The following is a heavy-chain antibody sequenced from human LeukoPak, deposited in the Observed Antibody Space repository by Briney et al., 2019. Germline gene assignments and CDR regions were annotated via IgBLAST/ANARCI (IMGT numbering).Heavy chain of an antibody. J-gene: IGHJ4*02. V-gene: IGHV3-48*03. D-gene: IGHD3-9*01. Sequence: GGPLRLSCAASGFTLSSHEMNGVRHAPGKGREWVSYISSSGSTIYYPDSVKSRFTISRDNAKNSLYLQMNSLRADDTAVYYCASSGKGLRYFDWLLSFDYGGEGTLVTVSS. CDR2: ISSSGSTI. CDR3: ASSGKGLRYFDWLLSFDY. CDR1: GFTLSSHE.